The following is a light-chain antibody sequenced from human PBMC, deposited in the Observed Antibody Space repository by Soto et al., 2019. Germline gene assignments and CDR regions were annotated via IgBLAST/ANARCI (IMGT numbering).Light chain of an antibody. J-gene: IGLJ1*01. Sequence: QAVVTQEPSLTVSPGGTVTITCGSSTGAVTSGHYPYWFQQKPGQAPRTLIYDTSNRHSWTPARFSGSLLGGKAALTLSGAQPEDEAEYYCLVSYITAQVFGSGTKLTVL. CDR2: DTS. V-gene: IGLV7-46*01. CDR3: LVSYITAQV. CDR1: TGAVTSGHY.